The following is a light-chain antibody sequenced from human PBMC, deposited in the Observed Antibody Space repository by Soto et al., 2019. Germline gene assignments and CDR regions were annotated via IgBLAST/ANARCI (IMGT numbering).Light chain of an antibody. Sequence: DIQMTQSPSSLSASVGDRVTITCRASQGISNYLAWYQQKPGKVPKLLIYAASTLQSGVPSRFSGSGSGTDFTLTISSRQPEDVATYYCQKYNSAGTFGLGTKVDIK. CDR1: QGISNY. CDR3: QKYNSAGT. CDR2: AAS. J-gene: IGKJ3*01. V-gene: IGKV1-27*01.